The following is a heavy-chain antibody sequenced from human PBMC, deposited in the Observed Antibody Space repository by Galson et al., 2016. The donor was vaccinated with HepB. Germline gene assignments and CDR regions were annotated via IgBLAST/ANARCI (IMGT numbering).Heavy chain of an antibody. V-gene: IGHV3-23*01. D-gene: IGHD2-2*01. CDR3: AKSGGNCTISRCSFGWFDP. CDR2: ISGSGAST. Sequence: SLRLSCAASGFTFSNYAMSWVRQGPGKGLEWVSAISGSGASTDYADPVKGRFTISRDNSKNTLYLQMNSLRAEDTAVYYCAKSGGNCTISRCSFGWFDPWGQGTLVTVSS. J-gene: IGHJ5*02. CDR1: GFTFSNYA.